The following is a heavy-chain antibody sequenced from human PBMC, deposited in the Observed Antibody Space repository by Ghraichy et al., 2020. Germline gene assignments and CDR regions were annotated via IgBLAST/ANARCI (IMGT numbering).Heavy chain of an antibody. D-gene: IGHD3-3*01. Sequence: GGVLRLSCAASGFTFSNFGMHWVRQAPGKGLEWVTLISYDGNNKYYADSVKGRFTISRDNSKSTLYLHINSLRPEDTSVYYCAKARSAYPYAMDVWGQGTTVTVSS. CDR1: GFTFSNFG. CDR2: ISYDGNNK. J-gene: IGHJ6*02. V-gene: IGHV3-30*18. CDR3: AKARSAYPYAMDV.